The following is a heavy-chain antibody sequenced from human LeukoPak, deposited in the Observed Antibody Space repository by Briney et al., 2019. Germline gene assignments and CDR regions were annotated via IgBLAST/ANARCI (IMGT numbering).Heavy chain of an antibody. CDR1: GGSISSRSYY. CDR2: IFYSGST. Sequence: SETLSLTCTVSGGSISSRSYYWGWRRQPPGKGQWRIASIFYSGSTYHNPSLKSRVTISVDTSKSKSSLKLSCVTASDTAVYFCARHPQKAYVSDWCDPWGEGTLVSVSS. J-gene: IGHJ5*02. D-gene: IGHD3-10*02. CDR3: ARHPQKAYVSDWCDP. V-gene: IGHV4-39*01.